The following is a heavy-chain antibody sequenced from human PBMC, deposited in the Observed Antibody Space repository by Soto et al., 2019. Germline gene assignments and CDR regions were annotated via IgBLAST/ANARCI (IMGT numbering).Heavy chain of an antibody. J-gene: IGHJ5*02. CDR2: ISGSGGSL. V-gene: IGHV3-23*01. CDR3: AKDRGSGGYENCFAP. D-gene: IGHD6-19*01. CDR1: GFTFSSYA. Sequence: EVQLLESGGGLVQPGGSLRLSCAASGFTFSSYAMNWVRQAPGKGLEWVSAISGSGGSLNYADAVQGRFTISRDNSKNTVYLQMNSLRDEDTAVYYCAKDRGSGGYENCFAPWGQGTLVTVSS.